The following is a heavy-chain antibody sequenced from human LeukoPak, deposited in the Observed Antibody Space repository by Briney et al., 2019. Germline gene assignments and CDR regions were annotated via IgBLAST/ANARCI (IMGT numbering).Heavy chain of an antibody. CDR1: GFTFSTYA. CDR2: ISYDGGNK. D-gene: IGHD2-15*01. V-gene: IGHV3-30-3*01. J-gene: IGHJ6*02. CDR3: ARDFLSHLGYCSGGSCPPWYYGMDV. Sequence: PGGSLRLSCAASGFTFSTYAMHWVRQAPGKGLEWVAVISYDGGNKYYADSVKGRFTISRDNSQNTLYLQMNSLRAEDTAMYYCARDFLSHLGYCSGGSCPPWYYGMDVWGQGTTVTVSS.